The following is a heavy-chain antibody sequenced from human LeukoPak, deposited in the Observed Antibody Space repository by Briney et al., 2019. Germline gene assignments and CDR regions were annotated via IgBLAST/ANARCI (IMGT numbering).Heavy chain of an antibody. J-gene: IGHJ6*02. D-gene: IGHD3-9*01. CDR2: ISAYNGNT. CDR3: ARDLDPSEAPFGRYFDRLEPPDYGMDV. V-gene: IGHV1-18*01. Sequence: AASVKVSCKASGYTFTSYGISWVRQAPGQGLEWMGWISAYNGNTNYAQKLQGRVTMTTDTSTSTAYTELRSLRSDDTAVYYCARDLDPSEAPFGRYFDRLEPPDYGMDVWGQGTTVTVPS. CDR1: GYTFTSYG.